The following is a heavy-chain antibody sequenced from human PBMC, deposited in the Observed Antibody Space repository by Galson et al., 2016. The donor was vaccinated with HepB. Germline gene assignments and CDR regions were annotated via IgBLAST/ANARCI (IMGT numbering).Heavy chain of an antibody. V-gene: IGHV3-23*01. CDR3: MQDWSASGRVGAY. D-gene: IGHD3-10*01. CDR1: GFTFSGYS. CDR2: ISGSGDII. J-gene: IGHJ4*02. Sequence: SLRLSCAASGFTFSGYSMSWVRQAPGKRLEWVSSISGSGDIISYADSVKGRFTLSRDNSKNTLHLQMNSLRGDDTALYYCMQDWSASGRVGAYWGQGTLVIVSS.